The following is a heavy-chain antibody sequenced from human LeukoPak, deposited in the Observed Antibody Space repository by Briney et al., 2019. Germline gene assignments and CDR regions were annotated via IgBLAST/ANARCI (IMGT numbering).Heavy chain of an antibody. J-gene: IGHJ3*02. D-gene: IGHD2/OR15-2a*01. CDR2: IYYSGST. Sequence: SETLSLTCTVSGGSISSYYWSWIRQPPGKGLEWIGDIYYSGSTNYNPSLKSRVTISVDTSKNQFSLKLSSVTAADTAVYYCARDGHYFDAFDIWGQGTMVTVSS. CDR3: ARDGHYFDAFDI. CDR1: GGSISSYY. V-gene: IGHV4-59*01.